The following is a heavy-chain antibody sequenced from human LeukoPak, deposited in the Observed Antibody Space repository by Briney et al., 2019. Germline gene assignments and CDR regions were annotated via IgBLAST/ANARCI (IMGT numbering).Heavy chain of an antibody. V-gene: IGHV3-72*01. CDR1: VFDFRDYY. J-gene: IGHJ3*02. D-gene: IGHD5-24*01. Sequence: GGSLSLSCTPSVFDFRDYYMEWLRQAPGKGLEWLDRIRKIVNIYTTENAAAVIGRFTISRDDSKNSLYLQMNSLKTDDTAVYFCVRALREGNDAFDIWGQGTMVTVSS. CDR2: IRKIVNIYTT. CDR3: VRALREGNDAFDI.